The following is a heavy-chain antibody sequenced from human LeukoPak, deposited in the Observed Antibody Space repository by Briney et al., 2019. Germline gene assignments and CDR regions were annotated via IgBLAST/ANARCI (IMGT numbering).Heavy chain of an antibody. V-gene: IGHV3-48*04. CDR1: GFTFSSYG. D-gene: IGHD3-22*01. CDR2: ISSSRRII. J-gene: IGHJ4*02. CDR3: ARGRIVAGVRY. Sequence: GGSLRLSCAASGFTFSSYGMNWVRQAPGEGLEWVSYISSSRRIIYYADSVKGRFTISRDNAKNSLYLQMNSLRAEDTAVYYCARGRIVAGVRYWGQGTLVTVSS.